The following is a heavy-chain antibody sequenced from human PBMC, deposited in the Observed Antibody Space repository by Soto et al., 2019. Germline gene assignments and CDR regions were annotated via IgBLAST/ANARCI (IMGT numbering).Heavy chain of an antibody. J-gene: IGHJ4*02. CDR2: IIPMLGMS. D-gene: IGHD3-10*01. CDR1: GDTFSRST. V-gene: IGHV1-69*02. Sequence: QVQLVQSGAEVTKPGSSVTVSCTASGDTFSRSTLSWVRQAPGQRLEWMGRIIPMLGMSNSALKFQGRLTISADKSTNKVYMHLNSLRSDDTAVYYCASSYGSGSAHFAAWGQGTLVTVSS. CDR3: ASSYGSGSAHFAA.